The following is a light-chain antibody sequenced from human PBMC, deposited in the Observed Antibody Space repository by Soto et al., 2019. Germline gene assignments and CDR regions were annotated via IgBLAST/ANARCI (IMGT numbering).Light chain of an antibody. V-gene: IGLV2-23*02. CDR2: GVS. Sequence: QSALTQPASVSGSPGQSITISCTGTSSDVGSYDLVSWYQHHPGKAPKLMIYGVSKRPSGVSNRFSGSKSDNTASLTISGLQAEDEADYYCCSFAGSSTYVFGTGTKVTVL. J-gene: IGLJ1*01. CDR3: CSFAGSSTYV. CDR1: SSDVGSYDL.